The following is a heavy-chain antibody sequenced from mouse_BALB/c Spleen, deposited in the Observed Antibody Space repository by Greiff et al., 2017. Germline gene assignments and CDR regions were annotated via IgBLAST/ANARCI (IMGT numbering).Heavy chain of an antibody. CDR2: ISDGGSYT. D-gene: IGHD1-1*01. J-gene: IGHJ1*01. CDR1: GFTFSDYY. CDR3: AREAGRSSNVYWYFDV. V-gene: IGHV5-4*02. Sequence: EVMLVESGGGLVKPGGSLKLSCAASGFTFSDYYMYWVRQTPEKRLEWVATISDGGSYTYYPDSVKGRFTISRDNAKNNLYLQMSSLKSEDTAMYYCAREAGRSSNVYWYFDVWGAGTTVTVSS.